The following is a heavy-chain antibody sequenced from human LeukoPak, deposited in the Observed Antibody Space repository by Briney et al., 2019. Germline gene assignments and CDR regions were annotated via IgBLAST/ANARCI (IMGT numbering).Heavy chain of an antibody. CDR2: INHSGST. J-gene: IGHJ5*02. CDR3: ARGRGYSGYDSLQYNWFDP. Sequence: SETLSLTCAVYGGSFSGYYWSWLRQPPGKGLEWIGEINHSGSTNYNPSLKSRVTISVDTSKNQFSLKLSSVTAADTAVYYCARGRGYSGYDSLQYNWFDPWGQGTLVTVSS. CDR1: GGSFSGYY. V-gene: IGHV4-34*01. D-gene: IGHD5-12*01.